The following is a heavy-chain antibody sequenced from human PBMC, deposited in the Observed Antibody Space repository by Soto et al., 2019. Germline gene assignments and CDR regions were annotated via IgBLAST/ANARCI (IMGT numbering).Heavy chain of an antibody. D-gene: IGHD1-20*01. V-gene: IGHV3-48*03. Sequence: PXGSLRLSCVASGVVFKNYEVNWVRHAPGKGLEWISYISNSGNTIYVADSMRGRFTISRDNAKNSLFLQMNSLRADDTAVYYCARDIDNRDYYYGLDVWGQGTTVTVSS. J-gene: IGHJ6*02. CDR3: ARDIDNRDYYYGLDV. CDR1: GVVFKNYE. CDR2: ISNSGNTI.